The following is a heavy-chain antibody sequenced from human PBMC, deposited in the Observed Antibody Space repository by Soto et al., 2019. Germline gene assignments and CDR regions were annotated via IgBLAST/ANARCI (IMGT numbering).Heavy chain of an antibody. CDR2: IYYSGST. V-gene: IGHV4-39*01. J-gene: IGHJ3*02. CDR3: ARIGYSSGIRGAFDI. D-gene: IGHD6-19*01. CDR1: GGSISSSSYY. Sequence: SETLSLTCTVSGGSISSSSYYWGWIRQPPGKGLVWIVSIYYSGSTYYNPSLKSRVTISVDTSKNQFSLKLSSVTAADTAVYYCARIGYSSGIRGAFDIWGQGTMVTVSS.